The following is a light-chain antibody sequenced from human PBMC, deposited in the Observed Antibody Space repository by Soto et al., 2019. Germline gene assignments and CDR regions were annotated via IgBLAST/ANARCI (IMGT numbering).Light chain of an antibody. V-gene: IGKV3-11*01. CDR3: QQRSNWPPNT. CDR2: GAS. Sequence: EIVLTQSPATLSLSPGERATLSCRASQSFSSYLAWYQQKPGQAPRLLIYGASNRATGIPARFSGSGSGTDFTLAISSLEPEDFAVYYCQQRSNWPPNTFGGGTKVDIK. CDR1: QSFSSY. J-gene: IGKJ4*01.